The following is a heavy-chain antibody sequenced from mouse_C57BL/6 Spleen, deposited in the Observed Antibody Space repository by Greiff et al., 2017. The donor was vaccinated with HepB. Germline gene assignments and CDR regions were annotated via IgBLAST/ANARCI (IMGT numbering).Heavy chain of an antibody. J-gene: IGHJ2*01. CDR2: ISDGGSYT. Sequence: EVKVEESGGGLVKPGGSLKLSCAASGFTFSSYAMSWVRQTPEKRLEWVATISDGGSYTYYPDNVKGRFTISRDNAKNNLYLQMSHLKSEDTAMYYCARDDYDEKAFDYWGQGTTLTVSS. CDR3: ARDDYDEKAFDY. CDR1: GFTFSSYA. V-gene: IGHV5-4*01. D-gene: IGHD2-4*01.